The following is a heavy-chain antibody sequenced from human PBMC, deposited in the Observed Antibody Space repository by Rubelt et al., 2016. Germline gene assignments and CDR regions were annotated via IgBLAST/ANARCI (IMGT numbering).Heavy chain of an antibody. J-gene: IGHJ4*02. D-gene: IGHD5-24*01. CDR3: TRRQMASSRRDY. V-gene: IGHV4-39*01. CDR1: GDSTSSSSYY. Sequence: QLQLQESGPGLVKPSETLSLTCTVSGDSTSSSSYYWGWIRQPPGQGLEWIGNIYYSGSTYYNPSLKSRVTISVDTAKDQFSLKLGSGTAADTAVYYCTRRQMASSRRDYWGQGTLVTVSS. CDR2: IYYSGST.